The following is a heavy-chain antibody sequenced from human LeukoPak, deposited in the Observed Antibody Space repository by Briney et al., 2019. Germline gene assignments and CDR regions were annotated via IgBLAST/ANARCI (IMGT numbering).Heavy chain of an antibody. Sequence: ASVKVSCKASGYTFTGYYMHWVRQAPGQGLEWMGWINPNSGGTNYAQKFQGRVTMTRDTSISTAYMELSRLRSDDTAVYYCARDWPQSIAARPHYYYMDVWGKGTTVTVSS. V-gene: IGHV1-2*02. CDR3: ARDWPQSIAARPHYYYMDV. CDR1: GYTFTGYY. J-gene: IGHJ6*03. D-gene: IGHD6-6*01. CDR2: INPNSGGT.